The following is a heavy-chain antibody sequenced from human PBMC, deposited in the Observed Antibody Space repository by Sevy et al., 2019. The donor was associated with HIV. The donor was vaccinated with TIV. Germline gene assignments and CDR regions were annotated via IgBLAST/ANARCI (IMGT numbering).Heavy chain of an antibody. CDR3: TRDDVLGDYYYGMDV. V-gene: IGHV6-1*01. Sequence: SQTLSLTCAIYGDSVSTNSAAWNWIRQSPSRGLAWPGRTYDRSKWYNDYAESLKSRITINPDTSKNQFSMRLHSVTPEDTAVYYCTRDDVLGDYYYGMDVWGQGTTVTVSS. CDR1: GDSVSTNSAA. J-gene: IGHJ6*02. CDR2: TYDRSKWYN.